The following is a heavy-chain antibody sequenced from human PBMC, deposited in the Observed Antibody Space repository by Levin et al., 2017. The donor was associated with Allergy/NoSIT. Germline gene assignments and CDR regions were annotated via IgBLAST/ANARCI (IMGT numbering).Heavy chain of an antibody. CDR1: GYTFTSYY. CDR3: ARDPDTAMVSPYGMDV. V-gene: IGHV1-46*01. J-gene: IGHJ6*02. Sequence: ASVKVSCKASGYTFTSYYMHWVRQAPGQGLEWMGIINPSGGSTSYAQKFQGRVTMTRDTSTSTVYMELSSLRSEDTAVYYCARDPDTAMVSPYGMDVWGQGTTVTVSS. D-gene: IGHD5-18*01. CDR2: INPSGGST.